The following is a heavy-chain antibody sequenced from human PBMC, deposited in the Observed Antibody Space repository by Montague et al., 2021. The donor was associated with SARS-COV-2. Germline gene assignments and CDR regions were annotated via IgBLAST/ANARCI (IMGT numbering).Heavy chain of an antibody. CDR2: VSYSGST. D-gene: IGHD1-1*01. V-gene: IGHV4-39*07. CDR1: GGTAITDTHY. J-gene: IGHJ4*02. Sequence: SETLSLTCSASGGTAITDTHYWGWVRHSPGKGLDWLGSVSYSGSTYYNPSIKSRVAVSLDTSRTQCSLRLNSLTAADAAGYCCVRDSRLNCFYYWGRGILVTVSS. CDR3: VRDSRLNCFYY.